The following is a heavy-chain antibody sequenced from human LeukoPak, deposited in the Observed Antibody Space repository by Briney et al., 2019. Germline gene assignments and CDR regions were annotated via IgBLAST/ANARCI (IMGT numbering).Heavy chain of an antibody. V-gene: IGHV4-31*03. CDR1: GGSISSGGYY. Sequence: SETLSLTCTVSGGSISSGGYYWSWIRQHPGKGLEWIGYIYYSGSTYYNPSLKSRVTISVDTSKNQFSLKLSSVTAADMAVYYCARDVTDGDYYYYGMDVWGQGTTVTVSS. CDR3: ARDVTDGDYYYYGMDV. D-gene: IGHD4-17*01. J-gene: IGHJ6*02. CDR2: IYYSGST.